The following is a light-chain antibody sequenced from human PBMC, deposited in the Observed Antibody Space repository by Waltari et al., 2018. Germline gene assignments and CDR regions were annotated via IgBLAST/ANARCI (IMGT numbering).Light chain of an antibody. V-gene: IGKV2-28*01. CDR2: LGS. CDR3: MHALQTPLT. Sequence: DIVMTQSPLSLPVTPGEPASISCRSSQSLLPSNGNTYLDWYLQKPGQPPTVLIYLGSNRASGVPDRFRGSGSGTDFTLEISRVEAEDVGVYYCMHALQTPLTFGGGTKVEIK. CDR1: QSLLPSNGNTY. J-gene: IGKJ4*01.